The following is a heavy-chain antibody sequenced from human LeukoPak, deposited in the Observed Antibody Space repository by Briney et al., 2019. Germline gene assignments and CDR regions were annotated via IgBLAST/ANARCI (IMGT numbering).Heavy chain of an antibody. CDR3: ARHKSYDFWSNNWFDP. V-gene: IGHV4-59*01. J-gene: IGHJ5*02. Sequence: SETLSLTYTVSGGSISSYYWSWIRQPPGKGLEWIGYVYYSGSTNYNPSLKSRVTISVDTSKNQFSLKLSSVTAADTAVYYCARHKSYDFWSNNWFDPWGQGTLVTVSS. CDR1: GGSISSYY. CDR2: VYYSGST. D-gene: IGHD3-3*01.